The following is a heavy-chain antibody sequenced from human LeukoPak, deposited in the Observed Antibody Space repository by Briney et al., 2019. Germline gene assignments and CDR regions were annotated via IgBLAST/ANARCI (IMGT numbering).Heavy chain of an antibody. V-gene: IGHV3-7*04. D-gene: IGHD3-10*01. J-gene: IGHJ5*02. CDR2: INEEGSEI. CDR1: GFTFSRSW. CDR3: VRAHHPGGWFDP. Sequence: GGSLRLSCAASGFTFSRSWMTWVRQAPGKGLEWVASINEEGSEIHYVDSVKGRFTTSRDNAKDSLYLQMNSLTAEDTAMYYCVRAHHPGGWFDPWGQGTLVTVSS.